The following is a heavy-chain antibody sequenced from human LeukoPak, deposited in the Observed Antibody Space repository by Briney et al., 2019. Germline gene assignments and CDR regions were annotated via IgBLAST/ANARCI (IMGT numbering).Heavy chain of an antibody. Sequence: GGSLRLSCAASGFTFSNAWMSWVRQAPWKGLEWVGRIKSKTDGGTTDYAAPVKGRFTISRDDSKNTLYLQMNSLKTEDTAVYYCTTGLALWFGELSPINNNWFDPWGQGTLVTVSS. CDR3: TTGLALWFGELSPINNNWFDP. V-gene: IGHV3-15*01. D-gene: IGHD3-10*01. CDR1: GFTFSNAW. J-gene: IGHJ5*02. CDR2: IKSKTDGGTT.